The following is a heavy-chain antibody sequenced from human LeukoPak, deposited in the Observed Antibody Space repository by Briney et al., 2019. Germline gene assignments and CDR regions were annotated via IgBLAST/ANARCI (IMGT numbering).Heavy chain of an antibody. D-gene: IGHD4/OR15-4a*01. J-gene: IGHJ3*02. V-gene: IGHV4-34*01. CDR2: INHSGST. CDR3: ARGPIQASLTTPYAFDI. Sequence: SETLSPTLAVYGGSFSGYYWSWIRQPPGKGLEWIGEINHSGSTNYNPSLKSRVTISVDTSKNQFSLKLSSVTAADTAVYYCARGPIQASLTTPYAFDIWGQGTMVTVSS. CDR1: GGSFSGYY.